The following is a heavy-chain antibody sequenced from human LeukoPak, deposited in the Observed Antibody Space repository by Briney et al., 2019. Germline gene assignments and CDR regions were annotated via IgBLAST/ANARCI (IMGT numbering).Heavy chain of an antibody. CDR2: ISGSGGST. CDR3: ARDDYLRGDILTEYMDV. CDR1: GFTFSNYA. J-gene: IGHJ6*03. D-gene: IGHD3-9*01. Sequence: SGGSLRLSCAASGFTFSNYAMSWVRQAPGKGLEWVSAISGSGGSTYYADFVKGRFAISRDNSKNTLYLQMNSLRAEDTAVYYCARDDYLRGDILTEYMDVWGKGTTVTVSS. V-gene: IGHV3-23*01.